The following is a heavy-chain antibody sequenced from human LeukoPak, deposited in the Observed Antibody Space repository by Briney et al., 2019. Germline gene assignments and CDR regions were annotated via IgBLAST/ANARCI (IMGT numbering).Heavy chain of an antibody. Sequence: SETLSLTCAVSGGSISSGGYSWSWIRQPPGKGLEWIGYIYYSGSTYYNPSLRSRVTISVATSKNQFILKPSSVTAADTAVYYCARGQRWLHLDYWGQGTLVTVSS. CDR1: GGSISSGGYS. J-gene: IGHJ4*02. CDR3: ARGQRWLHLDY. V-gene: IGHV4-30-4*07. CDR2: IYYSGST. D-gene: IGHD5-24*01.